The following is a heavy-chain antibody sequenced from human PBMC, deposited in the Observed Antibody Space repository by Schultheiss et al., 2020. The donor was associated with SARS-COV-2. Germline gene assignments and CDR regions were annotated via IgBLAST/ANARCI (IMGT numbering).Heavy chain of an antibody. J-gene: IGHJ2*01. CDR3: ARRQDTAMVTWYFDL. Sequence: SETLSLTCAVYGGSFSGYYWSWIRQPPGKGLEWIGYIYYSGSTNYNPSLKSRVTISVDTSKNQFSLKLSSVTAADTAVYYCARRQDTAMVTWYFDLWGRGTLVTVSS. D-gene: IGHD5-18*01. CDR2: IYYSGST. V-gene: IGHV4-59*08. CDR1: GGSFSGYY.